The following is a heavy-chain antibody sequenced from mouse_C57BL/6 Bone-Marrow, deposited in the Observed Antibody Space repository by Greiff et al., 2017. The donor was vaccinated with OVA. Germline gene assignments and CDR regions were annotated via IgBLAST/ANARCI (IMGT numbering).Heavy chain of an antibody. J-gene: IGHJ2*01. V-gene: IGHV5-17*01. CDR2: ISSGSSTI. D-gene: IGHD4-1*01. CDR3: ARSLGRTDFDY. CDR1: GFTFSDYG. Sequence: EVHLVESGGGLVKPGGSLKLSCAASGFTFSDYGMHWVRQAPEKGLEWVAYISSGSSTIYYADTVKGRFTISRDNAKNTLFLQMTSLRSEDTAMYYCARSLGRTDFDYWGQGTTLTVSS.